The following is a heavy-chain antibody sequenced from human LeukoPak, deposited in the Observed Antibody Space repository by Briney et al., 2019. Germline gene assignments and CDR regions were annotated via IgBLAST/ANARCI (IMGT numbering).Heavy chain of an antibody. V-gene: IGHV4-59*01. Sequence: SETLSLTCTVSGGSISSYYWSWIRQPPGKGLEWIGDIYYSGSTNYNPSLKSRVTISVDTSKNQFSLKLSSVTAADTAVYYCARDYHRDNWFDPWGQGTLVTVSS. J-gene: IGHJ5*02. CDR2: IYYSGST. CDR3: ARDYHRDNWFDP. CDR1: GGSISSYY.